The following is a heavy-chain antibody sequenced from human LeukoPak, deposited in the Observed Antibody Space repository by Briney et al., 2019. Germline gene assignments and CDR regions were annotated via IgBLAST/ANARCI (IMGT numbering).Heavy chain of an antibody. CDR2: IGPSGVTR. D-gene: IGHD2-21*02. CDR3: ARVSPMTDGAFDL. J-gene: IGHJ3*01. CDR1: GFMFGNHG. V-gene: IGHV3-48*04. Sequence: GGSLRVSCEGSGFMFGNHGLIWVRQAPGKGLDWLSFIGPSGVTRLYANSVKGRFTISRDNAENSVFLQMNSLRVEDTAVYYCARVSPMTDGAFDLWGQGVMVTVSS.